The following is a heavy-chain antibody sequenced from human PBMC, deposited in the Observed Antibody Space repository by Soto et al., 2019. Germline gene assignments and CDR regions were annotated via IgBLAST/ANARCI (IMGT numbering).Heavy chain of an antibody. CDR2: VFYTGFP. J-gene: IGHJ4*02. CDR3: ATSQKGYNWNYFDH. V-gene: IGHV4-39*01. D-gene: IGHD1-20*01. Sequence: NPSETLSLTCAVSGGSISGSYYYWAWLRQSPGKGPEWIGSVFYTGFPSYNPSLESRVSVSVDTSKSQFPLKLSAVTAADTAVYYCATSQKGYNWNYFDHWGQGTLVTVSS. CDR1: GGSISGSYYY.